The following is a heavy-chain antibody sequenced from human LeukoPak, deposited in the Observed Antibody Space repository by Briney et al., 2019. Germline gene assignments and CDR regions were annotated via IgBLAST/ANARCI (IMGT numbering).Heavy chain of an antibody. CDR1: GFTFSSYE. J-gene: IGHJ4*02. CDR3: AKDRSRRDGYNLHY. CDR2: ISSSGKNI. Sequence: GGSLRLSCAASGFTFSSYEMNWVRQAPGKGLEWVSYISSSGKNIYYADSVKGRFTISRDNSKNTLYLQMNSLRAEDTAVYYCAKDRSRRDGYNLHYWGQGTLVTVSS. V-gene: IGHV3-48*03. D-gene: IGHD5-24*01.